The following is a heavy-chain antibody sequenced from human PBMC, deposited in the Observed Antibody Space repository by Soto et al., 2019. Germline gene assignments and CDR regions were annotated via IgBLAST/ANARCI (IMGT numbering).Heavy chain of an antibody. D-gene: IGHD3-22*01. J-gene: IGHJ4*02. CDR2: ISSSSSYI. V-gene: IGHV3-21*01. CDR1: GFTFSSYS. Sequence: EVQLVESGGGLVKPGGSLRLSCAASGFTFSSYSMNWVRQAPGKGLEWVSSISSSSSYIYYADSVKGRFTISRDNAKNSLYLKMNSLRAEDTAVYYCARPNYYYDSSGYYGYWGQGTLVTVSS. CDR3: ARPNYYYDSSGYYGY.